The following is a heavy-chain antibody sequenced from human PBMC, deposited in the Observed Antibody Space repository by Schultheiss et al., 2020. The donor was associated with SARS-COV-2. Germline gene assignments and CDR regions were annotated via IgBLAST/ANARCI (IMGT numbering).Heavy chain of an antibody. CDR1: GSSISGYF. Sequence: SETLSLTCTVSGSSISGYFWTWIRQPPGKGLEWIGHIYHNGNTNYNPSLKSRVAISVDTSKNQFSLKLGSVTAADTAVYFCARATRVESLFSVRGGSFDFWGRGALVTVSS. V-gene: IGHV4-59*01. J-gene: IGHJ4*02. CDR3: ARATRVESLFSVRGGSFDF. D-gene: IGHD5-24*01. CDR2: IYHNGNT.